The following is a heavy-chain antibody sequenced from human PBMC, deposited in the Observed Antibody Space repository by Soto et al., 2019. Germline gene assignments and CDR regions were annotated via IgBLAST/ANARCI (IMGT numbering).Heavy chain of an antibody. D-gene: IGHD3-22*01. V-gene: IGHV1-2*02. CDR3: ARDPEAMIVALYGMDV. CDR2: INPNSGGT. J-gene: IGHJ6*02. CDR1: GYTFTGYY. Sequence: QVKLVQSGAEVKKPGASVKVSCKASGYTFTGYYMHWVRQAPGQGLEWMGWINPNSGGTNYAQKFQGRVTMTRDTSIITAYMELSRLRSDDTAVYYCARDPEAMIVALYGMDVWGQGTTVTVSS.